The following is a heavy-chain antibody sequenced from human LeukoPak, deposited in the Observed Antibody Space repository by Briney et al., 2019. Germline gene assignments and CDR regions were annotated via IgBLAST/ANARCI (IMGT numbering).Heavy chain of an antibody. CDR3: ARVGGMVRGVNSPHFYYYYYMDV. CDR2: ISAYNGNT. J-gene: IGHJ6*03. D-gene: IGHD3-10*01. V-gene: IGHV1-18*01. Sequence: ASVKVSCKASGYTFTSYGISWVRQAPGQGLEWMGWISAYNGNTNYAQKLQGRVTMTTDTSTSTAYMELRSLRSDDTAVYYCARVGGMVRGVNSPHFYYYYYMDVWGKGTTVTISS. CDR1: GYTFTSYG.